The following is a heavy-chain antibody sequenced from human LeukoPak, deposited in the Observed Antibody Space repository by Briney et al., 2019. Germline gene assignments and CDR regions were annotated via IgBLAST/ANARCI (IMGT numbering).Heavy chain of an antibody. J-gene: IGHJ4*02. CDR3: ARHDYGDYPIEY. V-gene: IGHV3-7*03. Sequence: PGGSLRLSCAASGFGFSNFWMSWVRQAPGKGPEWVANIKEDGSLKNYVDSVEGRFTVSRDNAKNTLYLQMNSLRSEDTAVYYCARHDYGDYPIEYWGQGTLVTVSS. CDR2: IKEDGSLK. D-gene: IGHD4-17*01. CDR1: GFGFSNFW.